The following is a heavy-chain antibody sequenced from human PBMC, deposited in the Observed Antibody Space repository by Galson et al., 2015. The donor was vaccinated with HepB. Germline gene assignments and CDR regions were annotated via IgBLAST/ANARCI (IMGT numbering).Heavy chain of an antibody. CDR3: ASHPRGYCSSTSCWENDAFDI. J-gene: IGHJ3*02. Sequence: QSGAEVKKPGESLRISCKGSGYSFTSYWISWVRQMPGKGLEWMGIIYPGDSDTRYSPSFQGQVTISADKPISTAYLQWSSLKASDTAMYYCASHPRGYCSSTSCWENDAFDIWGQGTMVTVSS. CDR1: GYSFTSYW. D-gene: IGHD2-2*01. CDR2: IYPGDSDT. V-gene: IGHV5-51*01.